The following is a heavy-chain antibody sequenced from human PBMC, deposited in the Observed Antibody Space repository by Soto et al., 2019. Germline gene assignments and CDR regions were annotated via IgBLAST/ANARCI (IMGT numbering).Heavy chain of an antibody. CDR3: ARDGITMVRGVVYYYGMDV. CDR1: GGSVGSGSYY. CDR2: IYYSGST. Sequence: SETLSLTCTVSGGSVGSGSYYWSWIRQPPGKGLEWIGYIYYSGSTNYNPSLKSRVTISVDTSKNQFSLKLSSVTAADTAVYYCARDGITMVRGVVYYYGMDVWGQGTTVTVSS. D-gene: IGHD3-10*01. V-gene: IGHV4-61*01. J-gene: IGHJ6*02.